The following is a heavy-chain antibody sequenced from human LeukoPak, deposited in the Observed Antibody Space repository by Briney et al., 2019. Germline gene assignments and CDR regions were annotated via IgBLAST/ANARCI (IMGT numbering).Heavy chain of an antibody. CDR3: AKDISRVEYYYDSSGPPST. D-gene: IGHD3-22*01. V-gene: IGHV3-30*02. Sequence: GGSLRLSCAASGFTLSSYGMHWVRQAPGKGLEWVAFIRYDGSNKYYADSVKGRFTISRDNSKNTLYLQMNSLRAEDTAVYYCAKDISRVEYYYDSSGPPSTWGQGTLVTVSS. J-gene: IGHJ5*02. CDR1: GFTLSSYG. CDR2: IRYDGSNK.